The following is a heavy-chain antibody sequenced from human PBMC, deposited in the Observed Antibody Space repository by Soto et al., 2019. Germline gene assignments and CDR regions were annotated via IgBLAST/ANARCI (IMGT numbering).Heavy chain of an antibody. CDR3: AREPEDGVPGDY. CDR2: IIVSHDRP. V-gene: IGHV1-3*01. Sequence: VQLVQSGTEVKEPGASVRVSCKASGYTFTAHSLHWARQAPGQGLERMGWIIVSHDRPRYAPQFQGRLTFETDRIGTTAYMHMTRLTPEDTAVYCCAREPEDGVPGDYWGQGTPVVVSS. J-gene: IGHJ4*02. CDR1: GYTFTAHS. D-gene: IGHD2-8*01.